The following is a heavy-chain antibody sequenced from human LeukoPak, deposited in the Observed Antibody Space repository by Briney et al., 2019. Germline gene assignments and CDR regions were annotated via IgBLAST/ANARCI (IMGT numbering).Heavy chain of an antibody. CDR1: GGSINNYF. V-gene: IGHV4-59*01. CDR3: ARRPAARLTFDY. Sequence: SETLSLTCTVSGGSINNYFWYWIRQPPGKGLEWIGYTSHSGGTNYNPSLKSRVTISLDTSKNQFSLNLGSVTAADTAVYYCARRPAARLTFDYWGQGTLVTVSS. J-gene: IGHJ4*02. CDR2: TSHSGGT. D-gene: IGHD2-2*01.